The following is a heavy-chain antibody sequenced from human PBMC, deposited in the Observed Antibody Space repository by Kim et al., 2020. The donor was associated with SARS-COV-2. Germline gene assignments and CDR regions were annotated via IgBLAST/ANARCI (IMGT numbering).Heavy chain of an antibody. Sequence: SETLSLTCTVSGGSISSYYWSWIRQPPGKGLEWIGYIYYSGSTTYNPSLKSRVTISVDTSKNQFSLKLSSVTAADTAVYYCARAPGVTIFGVVSSFDIWGQGTMVTVSS. CDR2: IYYSGST. CDR1: GGSISSYY. J-gene: IGHJ3*02. CDR3: ARAPGVTIFGVVSSFDI. V-gene: IGHV4-59*01. D-gene: IGHD3-3*01.